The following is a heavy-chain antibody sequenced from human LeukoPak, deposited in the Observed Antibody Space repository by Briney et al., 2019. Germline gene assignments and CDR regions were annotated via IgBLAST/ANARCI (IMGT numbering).Heavy chain of an antibody. D-gene: IGHD3-16*02. V-gene: IGHV1-2*02. CDR1: GYTFNDYY. Sequence: ASVKVSCKASGYTFNDYYINWVRQAPGQGLEWMGWINPYRGGTNYAQRFQGRVTMTSDTSISTAYMELSRLTSDDMAVYYCASLGLGDTHYVWGSYRFSDYWGQGTQVTVSS. CDR3: ASLGLGDTHYVWGSYRFSDY. CDR2: INPYRGGT. J-gene: IGHJ4*02.